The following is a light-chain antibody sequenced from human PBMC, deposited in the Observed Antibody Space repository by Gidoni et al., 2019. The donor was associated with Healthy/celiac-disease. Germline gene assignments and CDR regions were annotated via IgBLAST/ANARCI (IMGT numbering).Light chain of an antibody. J-gene: IGKJ4*01. Sequence: ELVLTQSPGTLSLSPGERATLSCRASQSVSSSYLAWYQQKPGQAPRLLIYGASSRATGPPDRFSGSGSGTDFTLTISRLEPEDFAVYYCQQYGSSPLTFGGGTKVEIK. CDR1: QSVSSSY. V-gene: IGKV3-20*01. CDR3: QQYGSSPLT. CDR2: GAS.